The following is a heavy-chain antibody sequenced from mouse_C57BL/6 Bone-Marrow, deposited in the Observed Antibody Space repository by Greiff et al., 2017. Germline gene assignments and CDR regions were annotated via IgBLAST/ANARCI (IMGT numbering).Heavy chain of an antibody. CDR3: ARRRLRRRGCAMDY. V-gene: IGHV1-64*01. CDR2: IHPNSGST. CDR1: GYTFTSYW. D-gene: IGHD2-4*01. J-gene: IGHJ4*01. Sequence: QVQLQQPGAELVKPGASVKLSCKASGYTFTSYWMHWVKQRPGQGLEWIGMIHPNSGSTNYNEKFKSKATLTVDKSSSTAYMQHSSLTSEDSAVYYCARRRLRRRGCAMDYWGQGTSVTVSS.